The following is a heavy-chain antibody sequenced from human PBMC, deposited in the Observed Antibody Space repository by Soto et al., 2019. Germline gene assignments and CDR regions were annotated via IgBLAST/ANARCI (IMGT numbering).Heavy chain of an antibody. CDR2: IKRKTDGGTT. Sequence: PGGSLRVSCAAAGFTFSNAWMNWVSKAQGKGLEWVGRIKRKTDGGTTDYAAPVKGRFTIAREDSKNKLYLQMNSLKPEDTAVYYCTTDSVLRSFDWLPPFDYSGQGTLVTVS. V-gene: IGHV3-15*07. CDR1: GFTFSNAW. CDR3: TTDSVLRSFDWLPPFDY. J-gene: IGHJ4*02. D-gene: IGHD3-9*01.